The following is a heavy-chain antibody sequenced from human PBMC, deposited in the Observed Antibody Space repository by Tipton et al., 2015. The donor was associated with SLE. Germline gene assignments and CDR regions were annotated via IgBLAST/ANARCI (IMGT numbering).Heavy chain of an antibody. CDR3: ARDPLDLGGDAFDI. Sequence: SLRLSCAASGFTFSSYAMHWVRQAPGKGLEWVAVISYDGSNKYYADSVKGRFTISRDNSKNTLYLQMNSLRAEDTAVYYCARDPLDLGGDAFDIWGQGTMVTVSS. D-gene: IGHD4-23*01. CDR1: GFTFSSYA. J-gene: IGHJ3*02. V-gene: IGHV3-30-3*01. CDR2: ISYDGSNK.